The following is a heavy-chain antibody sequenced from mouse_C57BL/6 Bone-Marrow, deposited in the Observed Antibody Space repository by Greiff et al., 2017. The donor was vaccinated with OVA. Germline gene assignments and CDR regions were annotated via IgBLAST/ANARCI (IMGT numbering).Heavy chain of an antibody. Sequence: VQLKESGAELVRPGASVKLSCTASGFNIKDDYMHWVKQRPEQGLEWIGWIDPENGDTEYASKFQGKATITADTSSNPAYLQLSSLTSEDTAVYYCTTCYGSSYFDYWGQGTTLTVSS. CDR2: IDPENGDT. J-gene: IGHJ2*01. CDR3: TTCYGSSYFDY. V-gene: IGHV14-4*01. CDR1: GFNIKDDY. D-gene: IGHD1-1*01.